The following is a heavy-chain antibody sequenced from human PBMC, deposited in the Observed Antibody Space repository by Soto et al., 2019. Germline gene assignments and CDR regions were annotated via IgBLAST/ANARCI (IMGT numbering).Heavy chain of an antibody. CDR1: GFTFANHW. Sequence: GESLSLSCAVSGFTFANHWMHWVRQAPGKGLEWVSRMNSDGSTTDYADSVKGRFTVSRDNAKNTLYLQMNSLRAEDTAVYYCATAEVDYWGPGTLVTVSS. J-gene: IGHJ4*02. V-gene: IGHV3-74*01. CDR2: MNSDGSTT. CDR3: ATAEVDY.